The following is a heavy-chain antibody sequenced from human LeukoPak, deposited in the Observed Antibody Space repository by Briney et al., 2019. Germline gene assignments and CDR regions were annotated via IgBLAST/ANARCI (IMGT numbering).Heavy chain of an antibody. CDR2: IYHSGST. Sequence: SETLSLTCAVSGGSISSSNWWSWVRQPPGKGLEWIGEIYHSGSTNYNPSLKSRVTISVDKSKNQFSLKLSSVTAADTAVYYCARVVGATREYFDYWGQGTLVTVSS. V-gene: IGHV4-4*02. CDR3: ARVVGATREYFDY. D-gene: IGHD1-26*01. J-gene: IGHJ4*02. CDR1: GGSISSSNW.